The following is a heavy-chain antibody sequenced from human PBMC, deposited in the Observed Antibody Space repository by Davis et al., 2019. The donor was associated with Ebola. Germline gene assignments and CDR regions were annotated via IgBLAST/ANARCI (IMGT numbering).Heavy chain of an antibody. D-gene: IGHD3-10*01. J-gene: IGHJ4*02. CDR3: ARVGGTMVRGVIGY. Sequence: PGGSLRLSCAASGFTFDDYAMHWVRQAPGKGLEWVSGISWNSGSIGYADSVKGRFTISRDNAKNSLYLQMNSLGAEDTAVYYCARVGGTMVRGVIGYWGQGTLVTVSS. CDR2: ISWNSGSI. CDR1: GFTFDDYA. V-gene: IGHV3-9*01.